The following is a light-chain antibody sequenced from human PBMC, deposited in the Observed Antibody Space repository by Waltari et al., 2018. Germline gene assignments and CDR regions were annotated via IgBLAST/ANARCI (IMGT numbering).Light chain of an antibody. V-gene: IGKV4-1*01. Sequence: DIVMTQSPDSLGVSLGERATINCKSSQSILDRSDNKTFVAWYHLKPGQPPRLLIYWASTRPGVPDRFSGSGSGTDFSLTISRLQAEDVGVYYCQQYYRSPYTFGQGTKLDFK. CDR1: QSILDRSDNKTF. CDR2: WAS. J-gene: IGKJ2*01. CDR3: QQYYRSPYT.